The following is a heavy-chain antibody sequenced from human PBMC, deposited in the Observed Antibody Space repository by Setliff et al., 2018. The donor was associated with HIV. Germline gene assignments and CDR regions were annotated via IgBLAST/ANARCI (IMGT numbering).Heavy chain of an antibody. J-gene: IGHJ5*02. CDR3: ARADPFVTERSHDFGGNSGGWVDP. CDR2: IIPIVGQT. D-gene: IGHD4-17*01. CDR1: GGTFGSYA. V-gene: IGHV1-69*13. Sequence: SVKVSCKASGGTFGSYAIHWVRQAPGQGLEWMGGIIPIVGQTNYAQNFQGRVTITADASTSTAYMALSSLRSEDTAVYYCARADPFVTERSHDFGGNSGGWVDPWGQGTL.